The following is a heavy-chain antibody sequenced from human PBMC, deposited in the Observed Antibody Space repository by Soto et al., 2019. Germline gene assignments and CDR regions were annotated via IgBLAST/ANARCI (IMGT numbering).Heavy chain of an antibody. CDR3: ARNYEFWSVPPLDHDMDV. J-gene: IGHJ6*02. Sequence: SLMKCHPCTVAYGYIGSGDCCWICNSQPPGKGLEWIGYIYYSGSTYYNASLKRRGAIPIDTSKTHSSLQPSSVTAADTAVYYCARNYEFWSVPPLDHDMDVLGQGSTVT. D-gene: IGHD3-3*01. CDR1: YGYIGSGDCC. CDR2: IYYSGST. V-gene: IGHV4-30-4*01.